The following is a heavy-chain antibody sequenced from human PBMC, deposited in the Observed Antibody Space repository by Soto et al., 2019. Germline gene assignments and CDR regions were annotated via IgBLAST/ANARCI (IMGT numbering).Heavy chain of an antibody. V-gene: IGHV3-7*01. CDR3: ARGGSWGPDF. CDR1: GFTFSDFC. D-gene: IGHD2-15*01. J-gene: IGHJ4*02. CDR2: IKHDGSEK. Sequence: GGSLRLSCAASGFTFSDFCMIWVRQAPGKGLDWVANIKHDGSEKYYVDSVEGRFTISRDNTKDSLYLQMNSLRAEDTAVYYCARGGSWGPDFWGQGTLVTVSS.